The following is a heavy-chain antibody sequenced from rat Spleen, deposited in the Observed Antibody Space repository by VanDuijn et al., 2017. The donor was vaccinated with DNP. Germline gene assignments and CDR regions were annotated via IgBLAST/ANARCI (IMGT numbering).Heavy chain of an antibody. CDR1: GFTFNNYW. J-gene: IGHJ2*01. Sequence: EVQLVESGGDLVQPGRSLKLSCVASGFTFNNYWMTWIRQVPGKGLEWVASITSSGGSTYYPDSVKGRFTISRDNAKNTLYLQMNSLRSEDTATYYCATTDYYYFDYWGQGVMVTVSS. V-gene: IGHV5-31*01. CDR3: ATTDYYYFDY. CDR2: ITSSGGST. D-gene: IGHD1-7*01.